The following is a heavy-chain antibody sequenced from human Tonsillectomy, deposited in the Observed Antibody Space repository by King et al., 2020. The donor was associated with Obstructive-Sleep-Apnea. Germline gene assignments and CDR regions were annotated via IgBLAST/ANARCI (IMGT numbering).Heavy chain of an antibody. CDR3: ARDQALGWFDP. Sequence: VQLQESGPGLVKPSQTLALTCTVSGVSISSGAHYWSRIRQHPGKGLEWIGCIYYSGSTYYNPSLKSRVTISVDRSKNHFSLRLSSVTAADTAVYYCARDQALGWFDPWGQGILVTVSS. CDR1: GVSISSGAHY. J-gene: IGHJ5*02. CDR2: IYYSGST. V-gene: IGHV4-31*03.